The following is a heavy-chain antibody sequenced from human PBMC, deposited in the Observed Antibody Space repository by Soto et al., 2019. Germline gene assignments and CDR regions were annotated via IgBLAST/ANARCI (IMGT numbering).Heavy chain of an antibody. V-gene: IGHV3-48*01. Sequence: PGGSLRLSCAASGFTFNNFWMYWVRQTPEKGLVWVSYISSSSSTTYYADSVKGRFTISRDNAKNSLYLQMNSLRAEDTAVYYCARDPGEPYFDYWGQGTLVTVSS. CDR1: GFTFNNFW. CDR3: ARDPGEPYFDY. J-gene: IGHJ4*02. CDR2: ISSSSSTT.